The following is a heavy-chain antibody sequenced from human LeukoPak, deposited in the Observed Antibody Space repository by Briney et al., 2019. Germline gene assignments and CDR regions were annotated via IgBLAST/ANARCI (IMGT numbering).Heavy chain of an antibody. CDR2: INPNSGGT. D-gene: IGHD4-17*01. J-gene: IGHJ6*02. Sequence: ASVKVSCKASGYTLTGYYMHWVRQAPGQGLEWMGWINPNSGGTNYAQKFQGRVTMTRDTPISTAYMELSRLRSDDTAVYYCARGAVTVTTAYYYYSYGMDVWGQGTTVTVSS. CDR1: GYTLTGYY. CDR3: ARGAVTVTTAYYYYSYGMDV. V-gene: IGHV1-2*02.